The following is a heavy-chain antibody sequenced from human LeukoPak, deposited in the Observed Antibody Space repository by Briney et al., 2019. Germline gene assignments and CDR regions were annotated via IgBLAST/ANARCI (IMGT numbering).Heavy chain of an antibody. V-gene: IGHV1-46*01. J-gene: IGHJ5*02. CDR3: ARDSSSSASWWFDP. Sequence: ASVKVSSKASGYTFIRRWMHWVRQAPGQGLEWMGVINPNGGTTIYAQKLQGRVTLTRDMSTSTLYMELSSLTSEDTAVYYCARDSSSSASWWFDPWGQGTLVTVSS. CDR1: GYTFIRRW. D-gene: IGHD6-6*01. CDR2: INPNGGTT.